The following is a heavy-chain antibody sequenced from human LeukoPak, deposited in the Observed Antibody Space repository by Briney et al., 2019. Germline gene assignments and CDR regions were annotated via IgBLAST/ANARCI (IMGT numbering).Heavy chain of an antibody. D-gene: IGHD3-22*01. J-gene: IGHJ4*02. CDR2: RSAYKGNT. CDR1: GYTFTSHV. V-gene: IGHV1-18*01. Sequence: ASVYDSCKASGYTFTSHVIRWVREAPGQGSEWMGWRSAYKGNTDYAKTLQGRGSMSKDPSMSTAYMELRRLRSDDTAVYYCARVEPADSSGSDYWGQGTLVTVST. CDR3: ARVEPADSSGSDY.